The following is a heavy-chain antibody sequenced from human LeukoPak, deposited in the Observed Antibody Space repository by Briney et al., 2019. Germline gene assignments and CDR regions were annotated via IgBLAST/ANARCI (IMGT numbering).Heavy chain of an antibody. D-gene: IGHD1-14*01. CDR2: ISNSDSST. Sequence: GSLRLSCAASAFTFSNYAMSWVRQAPGKGLEWVSTISNSDSSTYYADSVKGRFTISRDNSENTLYLQMNSLRAEDTAVYYCAKATGYLLWGQGTLVIVSS. J-gene: IGHJ4*02. CDR1: AFTFSNYA. CDR3: AKATGYLL. V-gene: IGHV3-23*01.